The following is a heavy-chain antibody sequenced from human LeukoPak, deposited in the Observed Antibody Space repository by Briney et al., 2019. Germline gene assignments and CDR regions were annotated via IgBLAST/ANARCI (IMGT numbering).Heavy chain of an antibody. D-gene: IGHD3-10*01. CDR2: ISGSSDAI. V-gene: IGHV3-48*02. J-gene: IGHJ6*02. CDR3: ARYFGDPQGMDV. CDR1: GFTFSTYS. Sequence: TGGSLRLSCAASGFTFSTYSMSWVRQAPGKGLEWVSYISGSSDAIYYADSVKDRFTISRDNAKNSLYLQMNSLRDEDMAVYYCARYFGDPQGMDVWGQGTTVTVSS.